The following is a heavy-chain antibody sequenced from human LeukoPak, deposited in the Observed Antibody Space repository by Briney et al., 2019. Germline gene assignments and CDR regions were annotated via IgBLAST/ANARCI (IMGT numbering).Heavy chain of an antibody. CDR2: ISGDGHST. D-gene: IGHD1-14*01. CDR3: AKDIDHGNYFDY. V-gene: IGHV3-43*02. Sequence: GGSLRPSCAASGFKFNDYAMHWVRQAPGKGLEWVSLISGDGHSTYYADSVKGRFTISRDNSKNSLYLQMDSLRAEDTALYYCAKDIDHGNYFDYWGQGTLVTVSS. J-gene: IGHJ4*02. CDR1: GFKFNDYA.